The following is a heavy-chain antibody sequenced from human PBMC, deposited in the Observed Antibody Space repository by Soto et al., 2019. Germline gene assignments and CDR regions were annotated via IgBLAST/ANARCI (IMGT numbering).Heavy chain of an antibody. CDR2: IYYNGST. D-gene: IGHD3-3*01. Sequence: PSETLSLTCTVSGDSITNYFWTWIRQPPGKALEWVGFIYYNGSTQYNPSLKSRVAMSVDTSKNQFSLKLNSVTAADTAVYYCAREPSWSGYFGFWGQGALVTVSS. CDR1: GDSITNYF. J-gene: IGHJ4*02. CDR3: AREPSWSGYFGF. V-gene: IGHV4-59*01.